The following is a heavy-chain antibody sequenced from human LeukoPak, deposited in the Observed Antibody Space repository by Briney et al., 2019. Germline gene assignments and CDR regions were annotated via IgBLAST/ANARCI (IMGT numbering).Heavy chain of an antibody. V-gene: IGHV1-69*04. D-gene: IGHD3-22*01. CDR1: GGTFSSYA. CDR2: IIPILGIA. Sequence: SMKVSCKASGGTFSSYAISWVRQAPGQGLEWMGRIIPILGIANYAQKFQGRVTITADKSTSTAYMELSSLRSEDTAVYYCASNYDSSGYPYWGQGTLVTVSS. J-gene: IGHJ4*02. CDR3: ASNYDSSGYPY.